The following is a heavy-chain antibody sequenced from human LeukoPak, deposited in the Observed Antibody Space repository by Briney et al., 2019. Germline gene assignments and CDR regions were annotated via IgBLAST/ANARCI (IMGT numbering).Heavy chain of an antibody. CDR1: GFTFSNDW. CDR3: AGLGYCTSANCYIDY. CDR2: INGDGSST. Sequence: GGSLRLSCAASGFTFSNDWMHWVRQPPGKGLVWVSRINGDGSSTTYADSVKGRFTISRDNAKNTLYLQMNSPRAEDTAVYYCAGLGYCTSANCYIDYWGQGTVVTVSS. J-gene: IGHJ4*02. D-gene: IGHD2-2*02. V-gene: IGHV3-74*01.